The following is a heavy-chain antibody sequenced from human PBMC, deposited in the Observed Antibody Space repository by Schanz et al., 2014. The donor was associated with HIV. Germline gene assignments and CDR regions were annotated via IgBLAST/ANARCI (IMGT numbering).Heavy chain of an antibody. D-gene: IGHD5-18*01. CDR3: AKDRGGGSGMVTNYYYGMDV. V-gene: IGHV3-74*01. J-gene: IGHJ6*02. CDR2: IDTDWST. Sequence: MQLVESGGAVVRPGGSLKLSCAASGFTFSSSWMHWVRQAPGKGLVWVSHIDTDWSTNYADSVKGRFTISRDNAKNSLYLQMNNLRTEDTALYYCAKDRGGGSGMVTNYYYGMDVWGQGTTVTVSS. CDR1: GFTFSSSW.